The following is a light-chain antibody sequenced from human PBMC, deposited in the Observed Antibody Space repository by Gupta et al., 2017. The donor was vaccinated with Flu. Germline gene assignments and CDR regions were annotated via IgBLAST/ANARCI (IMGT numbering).Light chain of an antibody. Sequence: SYELTHPPSVSVSPGQTASITRSRDKVGDKYACWYQQQPGQSPVLVIYQDSKRPSGVPERFSGSNSGNTATLXIXGTQAMXEADYYCQAWDSSTAVFGRGTKLTVL. J-gene: IGLJ3*02. V-gene: IGLV3-1*01. CDR2: QDS. CDR3: QAWDSSTAV. CDR1: KVGDKY.